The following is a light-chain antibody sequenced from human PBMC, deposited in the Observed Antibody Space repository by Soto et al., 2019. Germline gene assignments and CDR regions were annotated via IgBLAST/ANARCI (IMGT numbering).Light chain of an antibody. CDR1: QDISNY. J-gene: IGKJ2*01. Sequence: DIPMTQSPSSLSASVGDRVTITCQASQDISNYLNWYQQKPGKAPKLLIYDASNLETGVPSRFSGSGSGTDFTFTISSLQPEDTATYYCQQYDNLPPLFGQGTKLEIK. V-gene: IGKV1-33*01. CDR2: DAS. CDR3: QQYDNLPPL.